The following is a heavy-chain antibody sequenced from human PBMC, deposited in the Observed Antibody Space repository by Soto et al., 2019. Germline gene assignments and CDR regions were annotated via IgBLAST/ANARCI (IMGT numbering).Heavy chain of an antibody. J-gene: IGHJ4*02. CDR1: GFTFSSYA. D-gene: IGHD3-9*01. V-gene: IGHV3-30-3*01. Sequence: GGSLRLSCAASGFTFSSYAMHWVRQAPGKGLEWVAVISYDGSNKYYADSVKGRFTISRDNSKNTLYLQMNSLRAEDTAVYYCARDMGPRYFVPAYYFDYWGQGTLVTSPQ. CDR3: ARDMGPRYFVPAYYFDY. CDR2: ISYDGSNK.